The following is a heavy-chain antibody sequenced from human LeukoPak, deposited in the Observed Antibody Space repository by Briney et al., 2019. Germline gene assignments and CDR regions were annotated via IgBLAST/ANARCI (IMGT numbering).Heavy chain of an antibody. Sequence: SETLSLTCAVYGGSFSDYSWSWIRQPPGKGLEWIGEINHSGSTNYNPSLKSRVTMSVDTSKNQFSVKLSSVTAADTAVYYCARHGVATWFDPWGQGTLVTVSS. V-gene: IGHV4-34*01. CDR3: ARHGVATWFDP. D-gene: IGHD2-15*01. J-gene: IGHJ5*02. CDR1: GGSFSDYS. CDR2: INHSGST.